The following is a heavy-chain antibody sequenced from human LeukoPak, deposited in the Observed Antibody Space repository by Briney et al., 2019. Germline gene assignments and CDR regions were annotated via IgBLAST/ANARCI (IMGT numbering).Heavy chain of an antibody. CDR3: ARGRHGGYFLDPFDI. CDR2: INSDGSST. V-gene: IGHV3-74*01. Sequence: PGGSLRLSCAASGFTFSSYWMHWVRQAPGKGLVWVSRINSDGSSTSYADSVKGRFTISRDNAKNTLYLQMNSLRAEDTAVYYCARGRHGGYFLDPFDIWGQGTMVHVSS. CDR1: GFTFSSYW. D-gene: IGHD3-22*01. J-gene: IGHJ3*02.